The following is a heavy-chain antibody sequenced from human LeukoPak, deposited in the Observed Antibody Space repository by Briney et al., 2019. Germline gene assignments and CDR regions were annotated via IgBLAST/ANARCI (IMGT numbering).Heavy chain of an antibody. V-gene: IGHV6-1*01. Sequence: SQTLSLTCAISGDSVSSSSAAWNWIRQSPSRGLEWLGRTYYRSDWYNDYAVSVKSRVTINPDTSKNQFSLQLNSVTPEDTAVYYCARASMVRGDDAFDIWGQGTMVTVSS. D-gene: IGHD3-10*01. CDR1: GDSVSSSSAA. CDR3: ARASMVRGDDAFDI. J-gene: IGHJ3*02. CDR2: TYYRSDWYN.